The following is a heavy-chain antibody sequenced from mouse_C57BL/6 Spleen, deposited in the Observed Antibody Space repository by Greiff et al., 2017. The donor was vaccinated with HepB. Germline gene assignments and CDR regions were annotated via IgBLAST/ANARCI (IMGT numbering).Heavy chain of an antibody. J-gene: IGHJ3*01. D-gene: IGHD2-4*01. CDR3: ARYYDYDSWVAY. CDR1: GYSFTGYY. Sequence: EVQLQQSGPELVKPGASVRISCKASGYSFTGYYMNWVKQSPEKSLEWIGEINPSTGGTTYNQKFKAKATLTVDKSSSTAYMQLKSLTSEDSAVYYCARYYDYDSWVAYWGQGTLVTVSA. V-gene: IGHV1-42*01. CDR2: INPSTGGT.